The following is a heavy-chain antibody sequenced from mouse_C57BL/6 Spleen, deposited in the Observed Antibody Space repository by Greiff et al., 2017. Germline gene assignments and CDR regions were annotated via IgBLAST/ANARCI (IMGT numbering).Heavy chain of an antibody. CDR2: IYPGSGNT. J-gene: IGHJ4*01. CDR3: ARGYYDYVGAMDY. CDR1: GYTFTDYY. V-gene: IGHV1-76*01. Sequence: VMLVESGAELVRPGASVKLSCKASGYTFTDYYINWVKQRPGQGLEWIARIYPGSGNTYYNEKFKGKATLTAEKSSSTAYMQLSSLTSEDSAVYFCARGYYDYVGAMDYWGQGTSVTVSS. D-gene: IGHD2-4*01.